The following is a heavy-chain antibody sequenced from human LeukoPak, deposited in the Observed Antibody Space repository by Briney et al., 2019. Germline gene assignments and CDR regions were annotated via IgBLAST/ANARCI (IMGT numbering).Heavy chain of an antibody. J-gene: IGHJ4*02. Sequence: SETLSLTCTVSGGSISSSSYYWGWIRQPPGKGLEWFGSIYYSGSTYYNPSLKSRVTISVDTSKNQFSLKLSSVTAADTAVYYCARHFTFWSGYYFDYRGQGTLVTVSS. D-gene: IGHD3-3*01. CDR2: IYYSGST. V-gene: IGHV4-39*01. CDR1: GGSISSSSYY. CDR3: ARHFTFWSGYYFDY.